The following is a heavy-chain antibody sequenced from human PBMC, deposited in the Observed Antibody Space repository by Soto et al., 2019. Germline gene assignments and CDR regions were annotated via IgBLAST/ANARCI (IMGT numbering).Heavy chain of an antibody. D-gene: IGHD1-26*01. Sequence: LSLTCAVSGGSISSGGYSWSWIRQPPGKGLEWIGYIYHSGSTYYNPSLKSRVTISVDRSKNQFSLKLSSVTTADTAVYYCARGAGGAGAHPGPRRYYYYGMDVWGQGTTVTVSS. CDR3: ARGAGGAGAHPGPRRYYYYGMDV. V-gene: IGHV4-30-2*01. CDR1: GGSISSGGYS. J-gene: IGHJ6*02. CDR2: IYHSGST.